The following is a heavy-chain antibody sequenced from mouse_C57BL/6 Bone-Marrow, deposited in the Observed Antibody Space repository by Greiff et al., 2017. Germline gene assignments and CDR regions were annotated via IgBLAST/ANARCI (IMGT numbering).Heavy chain of an antibody. J-gene: IGHJ3*01. CDR1: GYTFPSYW. Sequence: QVQLQQPGAELVRPGSSVTLSCKASGYTFPSYWLDWVKQRPGQGLEWIGNIYPSDSETHYNQKFKDKATLTVDKSSSTAYMQLSSLTSEDSAVYYCARDYYGSSWFAYWGQGTLVTVSA. D-gene: IGHD1-1*01. V-gene: IGHV1-61*01. CDR2: IYPSDSET. CDR3: ARDYYGSSWFAY.